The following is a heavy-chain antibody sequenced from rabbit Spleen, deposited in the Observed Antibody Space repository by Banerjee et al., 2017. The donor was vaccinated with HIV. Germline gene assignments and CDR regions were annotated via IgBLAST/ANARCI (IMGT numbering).Heavy chain of an antibody. D-gene: IGHD1-1*01. CDR1: GVSFSGNSY. CDR3: ARDTSSSFSSYGMDL. V-gene: IGHV1S40*01. CDR2: IDTGSSGFS. J-gene: IGHJ6*01. Sequence: QSLEESGGDLVKPGASLTLTCIASGVSFSGNSYMCWVHQAPGKGLEWIACIDTGSSGFSYFASWAKGRFTISKTSSTTVTLQMTSLTAADTATYFCARDTSSSFSSYGMDLWGQGTRSPS.